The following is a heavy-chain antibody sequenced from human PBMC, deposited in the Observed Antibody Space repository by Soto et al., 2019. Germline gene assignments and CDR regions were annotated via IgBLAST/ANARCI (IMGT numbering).Heavy chain of an antibody. Sequence: SVKVSCKASGGTFNSYTISWVRQAPGQGLEWMGGIIPIFGTANYAQKFQGRVTITADESTSTAYMELSSLRSEDTAVYYCARGNHRWLQLWYFDLWGRGTLVTVSS. CDR2: IIPIFGTA. CDR3: ARGNHRWLQLWYFDL. J-gene: IGHJ2*01. CDR1: GGTFNSYT. V-gene: IGHV1-69*13. D-gene: IGHD5-12*01.